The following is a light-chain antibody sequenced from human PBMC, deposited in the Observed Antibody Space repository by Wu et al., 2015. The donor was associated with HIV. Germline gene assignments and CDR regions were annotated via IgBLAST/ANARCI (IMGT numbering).Light chain of an antibody. CDR1: QDIYNF. Sequence: IQLTQSPSSLSASVGDRVTITCQASQDIYNFLSWYQQKPGKAPKLLIYDASNLETGVPSRFSGSGSVTHFTFTISSLQPEDFATYYCLQDYSYPFTFGPGTKVDIK. J-gene: IGKJ3*01. V-gene: IGKV1-33*01. CDR3: LQDYSYPFT. CDR2: DAS.